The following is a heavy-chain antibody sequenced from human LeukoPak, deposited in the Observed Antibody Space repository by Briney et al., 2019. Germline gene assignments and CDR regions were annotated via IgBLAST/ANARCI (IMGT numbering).Heavy chain of an antibody. Sequence: GGSLRLSCAASGSTFSSYAMSWVRQAPGKGLEWVSAISGSGGSTYYADSVKGRFTISRDNSKNTLYLQMNSLRAEDTAVYYCAKDPRSSWYPRWFDPWGQGTLVTVSS. V-gene: IGHV3-23*01. CDR3: AKDPRSSWYPRWFDP. CDR1: GSTFSSYA. D-gene: IGHD6-13*01. J-gene: IGHJ5*02. CDR2: ISGSGGST.